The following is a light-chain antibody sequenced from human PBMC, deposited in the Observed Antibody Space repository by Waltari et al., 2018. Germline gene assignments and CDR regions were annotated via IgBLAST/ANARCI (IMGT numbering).Light chain of an antibody. CDR3: QHYDSSPQVT. J-gene: IGKJ3*01. CDR2: GAS. CDR1: QSVSSRF. V-gene: IGKV3-20*01. Sequence: DIVLTQSPGTLSLSPGERATLSCRASQSVSSRFLAWYQQTPGQAPSLLIYGASTRATGIPDRFSGSGSGTDFTPTISRLEPEDFAVYYCQHYDSSPQVTFGPGTKVEVK.